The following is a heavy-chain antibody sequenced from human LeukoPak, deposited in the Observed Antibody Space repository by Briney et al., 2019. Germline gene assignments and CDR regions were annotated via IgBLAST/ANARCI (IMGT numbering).Heavy chain of an antibody. Sequence: SETLSLTCTVSGGSISSSSYYWGWIRQPPGKGLEWIGSIYYSGSTYYNPSLKSRVTISVDTSKNQFSLKLSSVTAADTAVYYCARDRYDSSGYRTSLFDYWGQGTLVTVSS. CDR2: IYYSGST. D-gene: IGHD3-22*01. J-gene: IGHJ4*02. V-gene: IGHV4-39*07. CDR3: ARDRYDSSGYRTSLFDY. CDR1: GGSISSSSYY.